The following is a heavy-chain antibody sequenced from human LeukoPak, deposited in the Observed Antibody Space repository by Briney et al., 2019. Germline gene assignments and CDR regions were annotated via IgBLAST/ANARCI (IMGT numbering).Heavy chain of an antibody. Sequence: GESLKISCKGSGYSFTSYWIGWVRQMPGKGLEWMGIIYPGDSDTRYSPSFQGQVTISADKSISTAYLQWSSLKASDTAMYYCARSRGYDFWNGSLYCFDYWGQGTLVTVSS. V-gene: IGHV5-51*01. CDR1: GYSFTSYW. J-gene: IGHJ4*02. D-gene: IGHD3-3*01. CDR2: IYPGDSDT. CDR3: ARSRGYDFWNGSLYCFDY.